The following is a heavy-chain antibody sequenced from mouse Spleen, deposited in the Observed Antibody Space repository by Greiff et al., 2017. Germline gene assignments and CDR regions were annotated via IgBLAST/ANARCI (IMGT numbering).Heavy chain of an antibody. CDR3: ARFYYGSYWYFDV. V-gene: IGHV1-52*01. CDR2: IDPSDSET. D-gene: IGHD1-1*01. J-gene: IGHJ1*01. CDR1: GYTFTSYW. Sequence: VQLQQSGAELVRPGSSVKLSCKASGYTFTSYWMHWVKQRPIQGLEWIGNIDPSDSETHYNQKFKDKATLTVDKSSSTAYMQLSSLTSEDSAVYFCARFYYGSYWYFDVWGAGTTVTVSS.